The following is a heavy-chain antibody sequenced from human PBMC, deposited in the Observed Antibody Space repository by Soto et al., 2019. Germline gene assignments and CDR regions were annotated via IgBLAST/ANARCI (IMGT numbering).Heavy chain of an antibody. Sequence: QVQLVESGGGVVQPGTSLRLSCVGSGFTFRSYVIHWVRQAPGKGLEGVALTSYDGSGKYYGDSVRGRFTISRDNSRNTVDLQMDSLRLEDTALYYCARWGATGGLDVWGQGTLVSVSS. D-gene: IGHD3-16*01. CDR3: ARWGATGGLDV. CDR1: GFTFRSYV. J-gene: IGHJ1*01. V-gene: IGHV3-30*19. CDR2: TSYDGSGK.